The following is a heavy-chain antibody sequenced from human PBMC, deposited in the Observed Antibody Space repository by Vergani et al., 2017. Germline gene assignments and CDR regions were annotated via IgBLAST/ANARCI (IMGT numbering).Heavy chain of an antibody. Sequence: QVQVVQSGAEVKKSGASVKVSCKTSGYTFSNYYMHWVRQAPGQGLEWMGIINPSGGHTNYAQKFQGRVTMTRDTSTSTVYMELSSLRSEDTAIYYGARWDYCILTGYRYWGQGTMVTVSA. V-gene: IGHV1-46*03. D-gene: IGHD3-9*01. CDR1: GYTFSNYY. J-gene: IGHJ4*02. CDR2: INPSGGHT. CDR3: ARWDYCILTGYRY.